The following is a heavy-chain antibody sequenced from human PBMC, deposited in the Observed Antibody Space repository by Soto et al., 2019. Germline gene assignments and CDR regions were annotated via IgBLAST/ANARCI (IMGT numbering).Heavy chain of an antibody. V-gene: IGHV1-69*06. Sequence: QVQLVQSGAEVRKPGSSVNVSCKASGGTFTTYDISWVRQAPGQGLEWMGWIIPLFDATKYAQKFQGRVTITADKYTGTAYMELSSLRSEDTAMYYCARDRSSSWYNGTFYFDSWGQGTLVTVSS. J-gene: IGHJ4*02. CDR1: GGTFTTYD. CDR2: IIPLFDAT. CDR3: ARDRSSSWYNGTFYFDS. D-gene: IGHD6-19*01.